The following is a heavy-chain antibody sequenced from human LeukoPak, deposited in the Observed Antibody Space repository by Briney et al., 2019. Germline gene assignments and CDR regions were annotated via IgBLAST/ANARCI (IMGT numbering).Heavy chain of an antibody. Sequence: QPGGSLRLSCAASGFTFSTYDMHWVRQATGKGLEWVSAIGTADDTYYPGSVKGRFTISRENAENSVYLRMNSLRAGDTAVYYCARVKAVAGLNWYFDLWGRGTLVTVSS. J-gene: IGHJ2*01. D-gene: IGHD6-19*01. CDR2: IGTADDT. CDR1: GFTFSTYD. CDR3: ARVKAVAGLNWYFDL. V-gene: IGHV3-13*04.